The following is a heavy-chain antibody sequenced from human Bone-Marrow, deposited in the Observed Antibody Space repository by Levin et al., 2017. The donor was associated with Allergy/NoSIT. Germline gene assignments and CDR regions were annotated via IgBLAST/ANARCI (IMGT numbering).Heavy chain of an antibody. CDR1: GYSFTSYW. Sequence: GESLKISCKGSGYSFTSYWIGWVRQMPGKGLEWMGIIYPGDSDTRYSPSFQGQVTISADKSISTAYLQWSSLKASDTAMYYCARHRYYDSSGYYIAPYYFDYWGQGTLVTVSS. V-gene: IGHV5-51*01. D-gene: IGHD3-22*01. J-gene: IGHJ4*02. CDR3: ARHRYYDSSGYYIAPYYFDY. CDR2: IYPGDSDT.